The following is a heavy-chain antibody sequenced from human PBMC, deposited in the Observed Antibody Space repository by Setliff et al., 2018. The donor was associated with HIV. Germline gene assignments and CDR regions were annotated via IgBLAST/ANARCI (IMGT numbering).Heavy chain of an antibody. D-gene: IGHD3-10*01. CDR2: INAGSGDT. V-gene: IGHV1-3*01. CDR1: GYTFTTYA. J-gene: IGHJ4*02. CDR3: VRERVGGYFDY. Sequence: ASVKVSCKASGYTFTTYAIHWVRQAPGQRLEWMGWINAGSGDTKYSQKFQGRFTITRDTSASTAYMELSSLRAEDTAVYYCVRERVGGYFDYWGQGTLVTVSS.